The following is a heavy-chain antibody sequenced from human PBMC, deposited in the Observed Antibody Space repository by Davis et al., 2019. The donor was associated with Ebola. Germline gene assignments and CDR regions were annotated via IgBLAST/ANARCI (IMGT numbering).Heavy chain of an antibody. CDR1: GFTFNIFD. CDR3: AKQRGVGAIDYDY. CDR2: VRSHGSDD. Sequence: GGSLRLSCAASGFTFNIFDMHWVRQAPGRGLEWVAFVRSHGSDDHYADSVKARFTTFRDNPKNTLYLQMNSLRADDTAVYYCAKQRGVGAIDYDYWGRGTVVTVSS. D-gene: IGHD1-26*01. V-gene: IGHV3-30*02. J-gene: IGHJ4*02.